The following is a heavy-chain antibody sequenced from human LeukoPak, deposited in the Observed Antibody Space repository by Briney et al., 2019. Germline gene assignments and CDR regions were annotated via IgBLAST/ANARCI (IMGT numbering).Heavy chain of an antibody. D-gene: IGHD3-9*01. CDR1: GYTFTSYD. Sequence: ASVKLSCKASGYTFTSYDINWVRQATGQGLEWMVWMNPNSGNTGYAQKFQGRVTMTRNTSKSTAYMELSSLRSEDTAVYYCATGVLRYFDWLSKCDAFDIWGQGTMVTVSS. J-gene: IGHJ3*02. V-gene: IGHV1-8*01. CDR2: MNPNSGNT. CDR3: ATGVLRYFDWLSKCDAFDI.